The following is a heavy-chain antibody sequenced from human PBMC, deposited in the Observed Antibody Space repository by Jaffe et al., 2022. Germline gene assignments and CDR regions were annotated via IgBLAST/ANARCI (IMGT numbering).Heavy chain of an antibody. V-gene: IGHV3-23*01. Sequence: EVQLLESGGGLVQPGGSLRLSCAASGFTFSSYAMSWVRQAPGKGLEWVSAISGSGGSTYYADSVKGRFTISRDNSKNTLYLQMNSLRAEDTAVYYCAKSPYCSGGSCYSGGLDYWGQGTLVTVSS. J-gene: IGHJ4*02. D-gene: IGHD2-15*01. CDR3: AKSPYCSGGSCYSGGLDY. CDR2: ISGSGGST. CDR1: GFTFSSYA.